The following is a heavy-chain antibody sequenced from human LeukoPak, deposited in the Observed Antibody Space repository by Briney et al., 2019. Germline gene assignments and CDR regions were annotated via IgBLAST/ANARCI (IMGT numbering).Heavy chain of an antibody. CDR3: AKGGSSSWYPRSLDY. J-gene: IGHJ4*02. CDR1: GFTFDDYA. V-gene: IGHV3-9*03. CDR2: ISWNSGSI. D-gene: IGHD6-13*01. Sequence: PGGSLRLSCAASGFTFDDYAMHWVRQAPGKGLEWVSGISWNSGSIGYADSVKGRFTISRDNAKNSLYLQMNSLGAEDMALYYCAKGGSSSWYPRSLDYWGQGTLVTVSS.